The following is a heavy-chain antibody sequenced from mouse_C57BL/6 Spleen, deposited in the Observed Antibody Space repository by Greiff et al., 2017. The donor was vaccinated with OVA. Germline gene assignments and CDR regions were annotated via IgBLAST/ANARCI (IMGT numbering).Heavy chain of an antibody. CDR1: GFTFSDYG. V-gene: IGHV5-17*01. J-gene: IGHJ4*01. CDR3: ARENWDGYYAMDY. Sequence: EVQRVESGGGLVKPGGSLKLSCAASGFTFSDYGMHWVRQAPEKGLEWVAYISSGSSTIYYADTVKGRFTISRDNAKNTLFLQMTSLRSEDTAMYYCARENWDGYYAMDYWGQGTSVTVSS. D-gene: IGHD4-1*01. CDR2: ISSGSSTI.